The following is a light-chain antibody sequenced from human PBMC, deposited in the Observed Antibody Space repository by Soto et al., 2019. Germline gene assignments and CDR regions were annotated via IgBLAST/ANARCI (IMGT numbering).Light chain of an antibody. J-gene: IGKJ5*01. V-gene: IGKV1-9*01. CDR3: QQLNSYSIT. CDR1: QGINNY. Sequence: DIQLTQSPSFLSASVGDRVTITCRASQGINNYLAWYQQKPGKAPKLLIYAASTLQSGVPSRFSGRGSGTEFTLTLSSLQPEDFASYYCQQLNSYSITFGQGTRLEIK. CDR2: AAS.